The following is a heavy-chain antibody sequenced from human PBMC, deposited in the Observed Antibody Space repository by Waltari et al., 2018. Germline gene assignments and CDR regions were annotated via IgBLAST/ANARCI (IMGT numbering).Heavy chain of an antibody. Sequence: QVQLQQWGAGLLKPSETLSLTCAVYGGSFRGYYWSWIRQPPGKGLEWIGEINHSGSTNYNPSLKSRVTISVDTSKNQFSLKLSSVTAADTAVYYCARSPYCSGGSCYYLDYWGQGTLVTVSS. CDR1: GGSFRGYY. V-gene: IGHV4-34*01. D-gene: IGHD2-15*01. CDR3: ARSPYCSGGSCYYLDY. CDR2: INHSGST. J-gene: IGHJ4*02.